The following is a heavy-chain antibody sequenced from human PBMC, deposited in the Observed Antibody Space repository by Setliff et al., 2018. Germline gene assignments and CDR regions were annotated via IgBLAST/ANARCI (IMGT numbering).Heavy chain of an antibody. CDR1: GGSIRSSYYY. CDR2: IYYNGST. Sequence: PSETLSLTCTVSGGSIRSSYYYWGWIRQPPGKGLEWIGSIYYNGSTHFNPSLKSRVAISVDTSKNLLSLRVNSVTATDTAVYYCARPLEESFGGVRDSDAFDVRGQGTMVTVSS. CDR3: ARPLEESFGGVRDSDAFDV. J-gene: IGHJ3*01. D-gene: IGHD3-16*01. V-gene: IGHV4-39*01.